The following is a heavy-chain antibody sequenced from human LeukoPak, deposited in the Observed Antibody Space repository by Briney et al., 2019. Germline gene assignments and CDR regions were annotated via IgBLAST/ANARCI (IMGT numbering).Heavy chain of an antibody. D-gene: IGHD2-15*01. V-gene: IGHV3-7*01. J-gene: IGHJ3*02. CDR1: GFTFSTSW. CDR2: INQDGTEE. Sequence: GGSLRLSCAASGFTFSTSWMTWARQASGKGLEWVATINQDGTEEYYLDSVKGRFTISRDNAKNSLSLQMNSLRGEDTAVYYCARASGGNAAFDIWGQGTMVTVSS. CDR3: ARASGGNAAFDI.